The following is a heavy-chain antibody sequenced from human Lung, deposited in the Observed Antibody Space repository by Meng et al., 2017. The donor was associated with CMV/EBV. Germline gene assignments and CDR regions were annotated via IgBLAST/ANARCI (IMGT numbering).Heavy chain of an antibody. CDR2: INHSGST. D-gene: IGHD6-25*01. V-gene: IGHV4-34*01. CDR3: AREGSGSSRFGYYGMDV. J-gene: IGHJ6*02. Sequence: SETLSLXXAVHDGAFSVYYWSWIRQPPGKGLEWIGEINHSGSTNYNPSLKSRVAMSVDTSKNQLSLRLISVTAADTAVYYCAREGSGSSRFGYYGMDVWGQGXTVTVSS. CDR1: DGAFSVYY.